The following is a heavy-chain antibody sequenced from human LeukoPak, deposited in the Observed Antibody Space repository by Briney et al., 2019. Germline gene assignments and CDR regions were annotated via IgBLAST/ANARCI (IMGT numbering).Heavy chain of an antibody. J-gene: IGHJ4*02. V-gene: IGHV1-46*01. CDR3: ARDANSSSWYDPGGY. D-gene: IGHD6-13*01. Sequence: ASVNVSCKASGYTFTSYYMHWVRQAPGQGLEWMGIINPSGGSTSYAQKFQGRVTMTRDTSTSTVYMELSSLRSEDTAVYYCARDANSSSWYDPGGYWGQGTPVTVSS. CDR2: INPSGGST. CDR1: GYTFTSYY.